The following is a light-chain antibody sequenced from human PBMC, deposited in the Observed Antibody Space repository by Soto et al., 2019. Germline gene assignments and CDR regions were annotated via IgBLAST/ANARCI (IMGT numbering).Light chain of an antibody. CDR1: SSDVGGYNY. CDR3: SSYAASNTFYFV. Sequence: QSALTQPPSASGSPGQSVTISCTGTSSDVGGYNYVSWYQQYPGRAPKLMIYEVTKRPSGGPDRFSGCKSGNTASLTVSGLPAEDEADYYCSSYAASNTFYFVFGGGTKVTVL. J-gene: IGLJ3*02. CDR2: EVT. V-gene: IGLV2-8*01.